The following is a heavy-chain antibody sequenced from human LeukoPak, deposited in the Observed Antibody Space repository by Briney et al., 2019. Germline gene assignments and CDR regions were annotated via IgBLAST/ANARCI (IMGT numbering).Heavy chain of an antibody. CDR3: ARDKADYYDSSGYVGYYMDV. CDR2: INPNSGGT. V-gene: IGHV1-2*06. CDR1: GYTFTGYY. D-gene: IGHD3-22*01. J-gene: IGHJ6*03. Sequence: ASVKVSCKASGYTFTGYYMHWVRQAPGQGLEWMGRINPNSGGTNYAQKLQGRGTMTRDTSISTAYMELSRLRSDDTAVYYCARDKADYYDSSGYVGYYMDVWGKGTTVTVSS.